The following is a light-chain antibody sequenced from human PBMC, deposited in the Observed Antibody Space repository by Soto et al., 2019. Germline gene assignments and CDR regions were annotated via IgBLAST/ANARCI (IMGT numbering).Light chain of an antibody. CDR2: DAS. J-gene: IGKJ5*01. CDR1: QSISRY. Sequence: EIGLTHSLATVSLSQWERATLSCRASQSISRYLAWYQQKRGQAPRLLIYDASNRATGIPVRFSGSGSGTDFTLTISSLEPEDFAVYYCQQRSNWITFGQGTRLEIK. CDR3: QQRSNWIT. V-gene: IGKV3-11*01.